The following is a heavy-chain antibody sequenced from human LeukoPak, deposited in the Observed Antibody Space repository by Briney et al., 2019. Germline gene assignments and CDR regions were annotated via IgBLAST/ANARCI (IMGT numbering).Heavy chain of an antibody. V-gene: IGHV3-21*04. CDR2: ISSSSRSA. CDR3: AKWSGFGDD. D-gene: IGHD3-10*01. Sequence: KAGGSLRLSCVASGFTFSSYSMNWVRQAPGRGLEWVSSISSSSRSAYYADSVRGRFTISRDNSRNTLYLQMSSLRAEDTAVYYCAKWSGFGDDWGQGTLVTVSS. CDR1: GFTFSSYS. J-gene: IGHJ4*02.